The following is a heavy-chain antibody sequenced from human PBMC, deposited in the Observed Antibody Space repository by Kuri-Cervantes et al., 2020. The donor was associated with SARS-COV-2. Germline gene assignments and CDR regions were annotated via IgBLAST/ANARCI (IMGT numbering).Heavy chain of an antibody. CDR2: ISAYNGNT. CDR3: ARDRSQCSSTSCYFLLEGPRWFDP. V-gene: IGHV1-18*01. Sequence: ASVKVSCKASGYTFTSYGISWVRQAPGQGLGWMGWISAYNGNTNYAQKLQGRVTMTTDTSTSTAYMELRSLRSDDTAVYYCARDRSQCSSTSCYFLLEGPRWFDPWGQGTLVTVSS. CDR1: GYTFTSYG. J-gene: IGHJ5*02. D-gene: IGHD2-2*01.